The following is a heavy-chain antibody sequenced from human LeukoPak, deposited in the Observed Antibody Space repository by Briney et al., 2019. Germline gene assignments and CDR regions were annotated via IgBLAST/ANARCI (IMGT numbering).Heavy chain of an antibody. CDR3: ATSRSPEEPGRGLDY. CDR1: GYTLTELS. CDR2: FDPEDGET. J-gene: IGHJ4*02. D-gene: IGHD1-14*01. V-gene: IGHV1-24*01. Sequence: ASGKLSCKVSGYTLTELSMHWARQAPGKGLEWMGGFDPEDGETIYAQTFQGRVTMTEETSSDKAYMELSSLRSEDTAVYYCATSRSPEEPGRGLDYWGQGTLVTVSS.